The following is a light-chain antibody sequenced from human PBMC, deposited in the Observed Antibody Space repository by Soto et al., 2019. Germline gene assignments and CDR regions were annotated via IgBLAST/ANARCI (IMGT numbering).Light chain of an antibody. Sequence: QSALTQPASVSGSPGQSITISCTGTNKDVGAYNYVSWYQQHPGKAPKLMIYDVSSRPSGVSNRFSGSKSDNTASLTISGLQAEDEADYYCTSYTTSSTRVFGGGTKVTVL. J-gene: IGLJ2*01. CDR2: DVS. V-gene: IGLV2-14*01. CDR1: NKDVGAYNY. CDR3: TSYTTSSTRV.